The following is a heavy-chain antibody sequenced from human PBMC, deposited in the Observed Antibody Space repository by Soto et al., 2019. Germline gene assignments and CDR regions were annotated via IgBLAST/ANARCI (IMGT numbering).Heavy chain of an antibody. V-gene: IGHV1-2*02. D-gene: IGHD2-21*02. CDR3: ARDSPSLAYCGCDCYSRDY. J-gene: IGHJ4*02. CDR2: INPNSGGT. Sequence: QVQLMQSGTEVKKPGASVKVSCKTSGYSFTDYYMHWVRQAPGQGLEWMGWINPNSGGTNYPRKFQGRVTMTRDTSLNTVYMDVTRLRSDDTAVYYCARDSPSLAYCGCDCYSRDYWGQGTLVTVSS. CDR1: GYSFTDYY.